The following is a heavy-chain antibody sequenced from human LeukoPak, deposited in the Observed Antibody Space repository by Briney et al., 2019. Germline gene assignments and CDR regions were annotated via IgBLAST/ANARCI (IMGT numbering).Heavy chain of an antibody. J-gene: IGHJ4*02. V-gene: IGHV1-2*02. CDR1: GYTFTGYY. CDR2: INPNSGGT. Sequence: ASVKVSCKASGYTFTGYYMHWVRQASGQGLEWMGWINPNSGGTNYAQKFQGRVTMTRDTSISTAYMELSRLRSDDTAVYYCSCGTAARYYFDYWGQGTLVTVSS. CDR3: SCGTAARYYFDY. D-gene: IGHD2-15*01.